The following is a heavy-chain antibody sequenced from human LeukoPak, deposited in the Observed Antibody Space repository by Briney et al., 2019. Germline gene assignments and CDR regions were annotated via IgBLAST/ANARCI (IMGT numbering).Heavy chain of an antibody. V-gene: IGHV4-4*07. CDR3: AVGYSSGWYIDY. D-gene: IGHD6-19*01. J-gene: IGHJ4*02. Sequence: PSETLSLTCTVSGGSISSYYWSWIRQPAGKGLEYIGRIYTSGSTNYNPSLKSRVTMSVDTSKNQFSLKLSSVTAADTAVYYCAVGYSSGWYIDYWGQGTLVTVSS. CDR1: GGSISSYY. CDR2: IYTSGST.